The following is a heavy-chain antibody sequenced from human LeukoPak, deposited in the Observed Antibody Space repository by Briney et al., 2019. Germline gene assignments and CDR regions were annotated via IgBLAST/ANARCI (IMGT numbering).Heavy chain of an antibody. D-gene: IGHD2-2*01. CDR1: GSSFTSYS. CDR2: IYPGDSDT. V-gene: IGHV5-51*01. J-gene: IGHJ3*02. Sequence: GESLKISCMASGSSFTSYSRGWVRQMPGKGLEWMGIIYPGDSDTRYSPSFQGQVTMSADKSIRTAYLQWSSLKDSDTAIYCCAIQVSPYRCDAHDIWGRGTMVTVSS. CDR3: AIQVSPYRCDAHDI.